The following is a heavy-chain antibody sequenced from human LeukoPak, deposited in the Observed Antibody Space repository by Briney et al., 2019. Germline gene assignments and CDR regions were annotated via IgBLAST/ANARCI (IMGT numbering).Heavy chain of an antibody. CDR3: ATEVVAGGPQDY. CDR2: IKQDGSEK. D-gene: IGHD2-15*01. Sequence: PGGSLRLSCAASGFTFSSYWMSWVRQAPGKGLEWVANIKQDGSEKYYVDSVKGRFTISRDNSRNTLYLQMNSLRAEDTAVYYCATEVVAGGPQDYWGQGTLVTVSS. CDR1: GFTFSSYW. J-gene: IGHJ4*02. V-gene: IGHV3-7*01.